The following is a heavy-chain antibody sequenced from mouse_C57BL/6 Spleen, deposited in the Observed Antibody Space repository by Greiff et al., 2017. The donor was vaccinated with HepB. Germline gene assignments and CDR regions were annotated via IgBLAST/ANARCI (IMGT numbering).Heavy chain of an antibody. CDR3: AREPRITTVLATPVYFDY. D-gene: IGHD1-1*01. Sequence: EVKLVESGGGLVKPGGSLKLSCAASGFTFSSYAMSWVRQTPEKRLEWVATISDGGSYTYYPDNVKGRFTISRDNAKNNLYLQMSHLKSEDTAMFYCAREPRITTVLATPVYFDYWGQGTTLTVSS. V-gene: IGHV5-4*01. J-gene: IGHJ2*01. CDR1: GFTFSSYA. CDR2: ISDGGSYT.